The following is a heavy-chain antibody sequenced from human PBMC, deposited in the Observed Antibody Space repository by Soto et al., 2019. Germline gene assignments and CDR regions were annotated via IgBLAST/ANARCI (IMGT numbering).Heavy chain of an antibody. V-gene: IGHV3-49*03. CDR1: GFTFGDYA. J-gene: IGHJ4*02. Sequence: GGSLRLSCTASGFTFGDYAMSWFRQAPGKGLEWVGFIRSKAYGGTTEYDASVKGRFTISRDDSKSIAYLQMNSLKTEDTAVYYCTRDLDEQWLVSDYWGQGTLVTVSS. D-gene: IGHD6-19*01. CDR2: IRSKAYGGTT. CDR3: TRDLDEQWLVSDY.